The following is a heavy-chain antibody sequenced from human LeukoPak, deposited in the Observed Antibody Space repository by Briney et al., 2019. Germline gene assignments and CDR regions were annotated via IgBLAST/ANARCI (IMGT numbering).Heavy chain of an antibody. V-gene: IGHV3-21*06. Sequence: PGGSLRLSCAASGFTFSSYSMNWVRQAPGKGLEWVSSISGSSSYIYYADSVRGRFTISSDNAKNSLYLQMSRLRAEDTAVYYCGRTDLNIAARRIGFDSWGQGTLVTVSS. D-gene: IGHD6-6*01. CDR1: GFTFSSYS. CDR3: GRTDLNIAARRIGFDS. CDR2: ISGSSSYI. J-gene: IGHJ4*02.